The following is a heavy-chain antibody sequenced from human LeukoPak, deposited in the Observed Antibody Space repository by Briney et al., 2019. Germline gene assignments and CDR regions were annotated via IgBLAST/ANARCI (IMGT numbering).Heavy chain of an antibody. Sequence: GASVKVSCKASGYTFTGYYMHWVRQAPGQGLEWMGWINPNSGGTNYAQKFQGRVTMTRDTSISTAYMELSSLRSEDTAVYYCARRYCTNGVCYHDRGAFDIWGQGTMVIVSS. D-gene: IGHD2-8*01. CDR3: ARRYCTNGVCYHDRGAFDI. CDR1: GYTFTGYY. J-gene: IGHJ3*02. CDR2: INPNSGGT. V-gene: IGHV1-2*02.